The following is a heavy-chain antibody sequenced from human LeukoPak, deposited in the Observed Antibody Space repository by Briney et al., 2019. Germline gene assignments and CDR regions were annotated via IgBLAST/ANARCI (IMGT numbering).Heavy chain of an antibody. J-gene: IGHJ6*03. CDR2: ISYSGST. CDR3: ARHHPTVTPYYMDV. CDR1: GDSISSSTYY. V-gene: IGHV4-39*01. D-gene: IGHD4-17*01. Sequence: PSETLSLTCTVSGDSISSSTYYWGWIRQPPGKGLEWIGTISYSGSTYYNPSLKSRVTISVDTSKNQFSLKLSSVTTADTAVYYCARHHPTVTPYYMDVWGKGTTVTISS.